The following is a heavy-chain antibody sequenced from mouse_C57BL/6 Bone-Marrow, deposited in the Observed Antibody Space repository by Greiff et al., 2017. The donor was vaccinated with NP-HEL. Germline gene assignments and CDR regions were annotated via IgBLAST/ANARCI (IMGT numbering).Heavy chain of an antibody. J-gene: IGHJ2*01. D-gene: IGHD2-1*01. CDR1: GYTFTTYP. CDR3: ARGGNYWYYFDY. Sequence: VQRVESGAELVKPGASVKMSCKASGYTFTTYPIEWVKQNHGKSLEWIGNFHPYNDDTEYNEKFKNKATLTVEKSSSTVYLELSRLTSEDSSVYYCARGGNYWYYFDYWGQGTTLTVSS. V-gene: IGHV1-47*01. CDR2: FHPYNDDT.